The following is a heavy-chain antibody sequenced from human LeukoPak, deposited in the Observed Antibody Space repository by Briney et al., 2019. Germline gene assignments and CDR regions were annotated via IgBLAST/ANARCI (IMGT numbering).Heavy chain of an antibody. CDR2: MNPNSGNT. J-gene: IGHJ4*02. V-gene: IGHV1-8*02. D-gene: IGHD3-16*02. Sequence: ASVKVSCKASGYTFTGYYMHWVRQAPGQGLEWMGWMNPNSGNTGYAQKFQGRVTMTRNTSISTAYMELSNLRSEDTAVYYCARIGLRGVIISRPLDYWGQRTLVTVSS. CDR3: ARIGLRGVIISRPLDY. CDR1: GYTFTGYY.